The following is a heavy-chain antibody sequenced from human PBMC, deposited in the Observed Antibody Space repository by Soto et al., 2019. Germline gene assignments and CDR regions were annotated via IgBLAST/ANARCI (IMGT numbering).Heavy chain of an antibody. J-gene: IGHJ4*02. CDR3: ARGLKGYYFDY. CDR2: ISSSSSTI. CDR1: GFTFSSYS. V-gene: IGHV3-48*01. Sequence: EVQLVESGGGLVQPGGSLRLSCAASGFTFSSYSMNWVRQAPGKGLEWVSYISSSSSTIHYADSVKGRFTISKDEAKNSPYLQMNSLRAEDTAVYYCARGLKGYYFDYWGQGTLVTVSS.